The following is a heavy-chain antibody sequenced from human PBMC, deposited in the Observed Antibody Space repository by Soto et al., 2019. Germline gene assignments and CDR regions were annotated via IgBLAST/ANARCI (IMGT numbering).Heavy chain of an antibody. CDR2: ISYDGSDK. Sequence: QVQLVESGGGVVQPGRSLRLSCAASGFTFSSYGMHWVRQAPGKGLEWVAVISYDGSDKYYADSVKGRFTISRDNSYNTLYLQMDSLRAEDTAVYYCAKGVVVDTTYFQHWGQGTLVTVSS. J-gene: IGHJ1*01. V-gene: IGHV3-30*18. CDR1: GFTFSSYG. D-gene: IGHD2-15*01. CDR3: AKGVVVDTTYFQH.